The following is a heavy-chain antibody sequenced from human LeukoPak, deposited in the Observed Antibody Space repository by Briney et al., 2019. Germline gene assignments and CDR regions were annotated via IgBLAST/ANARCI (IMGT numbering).Heavy chain of an antibody. CDR2: ISGSDGST. J-gene: IGHJ4*02. Sequence: PGGSLRLSCAASGFTFNNYAMSWVRQAPGKGLEWVSAISGSDGSTYYADSVKGRFTISRDNSKNTLYLQMNSLRAEGTAVYYCAKEWLGSSGWSSNFDYWGQGTLVTVSS. D-gene: IGHD6-19*01. CDR3: AKEWLGSSGWSSNFDY. CDR1: GFTFNNYA. V-gene: IGHV3-23*01.